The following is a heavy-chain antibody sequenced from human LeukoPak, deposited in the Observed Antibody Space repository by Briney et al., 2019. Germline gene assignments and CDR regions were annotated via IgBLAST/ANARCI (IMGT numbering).Heavy chain of an antibody. CDR3: ARDGSSYY. J-gene: IGHJ4*02. D-gene: IGHD6-13*01. CDR1: GGSFSGYY. Sequence: SETLSLTCAVYGGSFSGYYWSWIRQPPGKGLEWIGEINHSGSTNYNPSLKSRVTISVDTSKNQFSLKLSPVTAADTAVYYCARDGSSYYWGQGTLLTVSS. V-gene: IGHV4-34*01. CDR2: INHSGST.